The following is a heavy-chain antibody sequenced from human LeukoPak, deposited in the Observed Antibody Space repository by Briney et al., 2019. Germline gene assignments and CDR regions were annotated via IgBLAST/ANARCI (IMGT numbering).Heavy chain of an antibody. D-gene: IGHD3-3*01. CDR3: AGEVTIFGVVYRTLGFDY. CDR1: GFTFSSYA. CDR2: ISYDGSNK. V-gene: IGHV3-30-3*01. J-gene: IGHJ4*02. Sequence: GGSLRLSCAASGFTFSSYAMHWVRQAPGKGLEWVAVISYDGSNKYYADSVKGRFTISRDNSKNTLYLQMNSLRAEDTAVYYCAGEVTIFGVVYRTLGFDYWGQGTLVTVSS.